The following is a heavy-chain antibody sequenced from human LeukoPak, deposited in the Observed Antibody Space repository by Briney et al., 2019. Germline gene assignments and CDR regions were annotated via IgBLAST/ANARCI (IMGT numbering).Heavy chain of an antibody. V-gene: IGHV4-4*07. J-gene: IGHJ6*03. Sequence: PSETLSLTCTVSGGSISSYYWSWIRQPAGKGLEWIGRIYTSGSTNYNPSLKSRVTMSVDTSKNQFSLKLSSVTAADTAVYYCARGGLGSDLYYYYMDVRGKGTTVTVSS. CDR3: ARGGLGSDLYYYYMDV. D-gene: IGHD6-19*01. CDR1: GGSISSYY. CDR2: IYTSGST.